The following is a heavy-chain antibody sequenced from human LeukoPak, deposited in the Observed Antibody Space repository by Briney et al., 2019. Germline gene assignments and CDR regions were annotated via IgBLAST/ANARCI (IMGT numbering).Heavy chain of an antibody. V-gene: IGHV4-59*01. D-gene: IGHD3-9*01. CDR1: GGSISSYY. CDR3: ARGDILTGYYTFDY. Sequence: SETLSLTCTVSGGSISSYYWSWIRQPPGKGLEWIGYIYYSGSTNYNPSLKSRVTISVDTSKNQFSLKLSSVTAADTAVYYCARGDILTGYYTFDYWGQGTLVTVSP. J-gene: IGHJ4*02. CDR2: IYYSGST.